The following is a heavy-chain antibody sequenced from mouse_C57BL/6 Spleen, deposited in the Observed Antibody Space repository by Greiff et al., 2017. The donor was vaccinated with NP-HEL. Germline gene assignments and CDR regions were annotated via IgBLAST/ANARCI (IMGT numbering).Heavy chain of an antibody. J-gene: IGHJ4*01. V-gene: IGHV1-80*01. CDR2: IYPGDGDT. Sequence: QVQLKESGAELVKPGASVKTSCKASGYAFSSYWMNWVKQRPGKGLEWIGQIYPGDGDTNYNGKFKGKATLTADKSSSTAYMQLSSLTSEDSAVYFCARENWDVEYYYAMDYWGQGTSVTVSS. CDR1: GYAFSSYW. D-gene: IGHD4-1*01. CDR3: ARENWDVEYYYAMDY.